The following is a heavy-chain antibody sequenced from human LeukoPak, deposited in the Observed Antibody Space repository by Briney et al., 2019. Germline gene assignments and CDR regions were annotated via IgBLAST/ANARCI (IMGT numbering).Heavy chain of an antibody. CDR3: AKDGYDYDSSYSYFDH. CDR2: ISGSGGTT. V-gene: IGHV3-23*01. Sequence: PGGSLRLSCAASGFTFSNYAMSWVRQAPGKGLEWVPGISGSGGTTYHADSVKGRFTISRDNSKNTLYMQIKTLRAEDTAVYYCAKDGYDYDSSYSYFDHWGQGTLVTVSS. D-gene: IGHD3-22*01. J-gene: IGHJ4*02. CDR1: GFTFSNYA.